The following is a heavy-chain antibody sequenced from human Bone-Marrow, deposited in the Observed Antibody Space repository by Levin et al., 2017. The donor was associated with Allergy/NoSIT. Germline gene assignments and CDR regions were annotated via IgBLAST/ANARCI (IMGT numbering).Heavy chain of an antibody. V-gene: IGHV3-9*01. CDR2: VNWNSGRI. CDR1: GFTFDDYA. J-gene: IGHJ1*01. D-gene: IGHD5-24*01. Sequence: GGSLRLSCAASGFTFDDYAMHWVRQAPGKGLEWVSSVNWNSGRIDYAESVKGRFTISRDNTKNFLYLQMNSLRPDDTAIYFCAKEGHDGNNYAEYFQQWGQGTPVTVSS. CDR3: AKEGHDGNNYAEYFQQ.